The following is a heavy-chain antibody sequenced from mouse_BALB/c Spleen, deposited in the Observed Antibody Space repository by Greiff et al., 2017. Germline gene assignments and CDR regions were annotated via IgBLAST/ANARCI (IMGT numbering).Heavy chain of an antibody. CDR2: ISSGSSTI. V-gene: IGHV5-17*02. J-gene: IGHJ2*01. Sequence: EVQRVESGGGLVQPGGSRKLSCAASGFTFSSFGMHWVRQAPEKGLEWVAYISSGSSTIYYADTVKGRFTISRDNPKNTLFLQMTSLRSEDTAMYYCARSANYFDYWGQGTTLTVSS. CDR1: GFTFSSFG. CDR3: ARSANYFDY.